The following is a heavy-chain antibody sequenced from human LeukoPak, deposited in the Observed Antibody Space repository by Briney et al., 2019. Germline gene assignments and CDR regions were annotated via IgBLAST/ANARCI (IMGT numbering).Heavy chain of an antibody. D-gene: IGHD5-18*01. CDR1: GFTFSSYE. CDR2: ISSSGRTM. V-gene: IGHV3-48*03. Sequence: GGSLRLSCTASGFTFSSYEMNWVRQAPGKGLEWVSYISSSGRTMYYADSVKGRFTISRENAKNSLYLQMNSLRAEDTAVYYCARDSGYSYGALDPWGQGTLVTVSS. J-gene: IGHJ5*02. CDR3: ARDSGYSYGALDP.